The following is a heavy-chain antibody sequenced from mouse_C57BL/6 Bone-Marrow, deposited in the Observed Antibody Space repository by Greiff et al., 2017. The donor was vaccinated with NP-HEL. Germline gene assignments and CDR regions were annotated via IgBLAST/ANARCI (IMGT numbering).Heavy chain of an antibody. V-gene: IGHV14-4*01. CDR3: TPAYYFDY. Sequence: EVNVVESGAELVRPGASVKLSCTASGFNIKDYYMHWVKQRPEQGLEWIGWIDPENGDTEYASKFQGKATITADTSSNTAYLQLSSLTSEDTAVYYCTPAYYFDYWGQGTTLTVSS. CDR2: IDPENGDT. CDR1: GFNIKDYY. J-gene: IGHJ2*01.